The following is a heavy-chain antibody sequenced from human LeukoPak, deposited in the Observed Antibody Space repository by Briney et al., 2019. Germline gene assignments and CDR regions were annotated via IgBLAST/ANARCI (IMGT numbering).Heavy chain of an antibody. CDR2: ISSSSSYI. J-gene: IGHJ4*02. D-gene: IGHD3-22*01. CDR1: GFTFSSYS. Sequence: GGSLRLSCAASGFTFSSYSMNWVRQAPGKGLEWVSSISSSSSYIYYADSVKGRFTISRDNAKNSLYLQMNSLRAEDSAVYHCAKDRGYYYDSSGLDYWGQGTLVTVSS. CDR3: AKDRGYYYDSSGLDY. V-gene: IGHV3-21*01.